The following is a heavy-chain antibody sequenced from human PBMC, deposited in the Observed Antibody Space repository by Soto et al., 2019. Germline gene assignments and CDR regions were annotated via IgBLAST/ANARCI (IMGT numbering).Heavy chain of an antibody. V-gene: IGHV4-59*01. CDR3: ARDSGGWYVRWFDP. Sequence: SETLSLTCTVSGGSISSYYWSWIRQPPGKGLEWIGYIYYSGSTNYNPSLKSRVTISVDTSKNQFSLKLSSVTAADTAVYYCARDSGGWYVRWFDPWGQGTLVTVSS. CDR2: IYYSGST. D-gene: IGHD6-19*01. CDR1: GGSISSYY. J-gene: IGHJ5*02.